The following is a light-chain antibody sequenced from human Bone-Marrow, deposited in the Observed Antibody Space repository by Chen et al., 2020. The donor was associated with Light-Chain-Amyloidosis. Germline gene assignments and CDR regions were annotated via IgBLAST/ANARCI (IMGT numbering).Light chain of an antibody. CDR1: SSDGGGYDY. Sequence: QSALTQPASVSASPEQWITMYCTGSSSDGGGYDYVSWYQQHPGKAPKLLIYDVRIRPSGVSNRFSGSKSGNTASLAISVLLTEDEAAYYCSSYTSSSAPVVFGGGTKLTV. CDR2: DVR. CDR3: SSYTSSSAPVV. J-gene: IGLJ2*01. V-gene: IGLV2-14*03.